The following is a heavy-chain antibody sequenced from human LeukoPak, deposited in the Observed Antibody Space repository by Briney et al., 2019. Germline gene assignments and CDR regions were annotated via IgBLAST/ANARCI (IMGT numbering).Heavy chain of an antibody. J-gene: IGHJ6*03. D-gene: IGHD1-26*01. CDR3: ARDGTRSGSYSVNYYHLDV. CDR2: IKHDATEK. V-gene: IGHV3-7*01. CDR1: GFTFSSYW. Sequence: GGSLRLSCTASGFTFSSYWMTWVRQAPGKGLEWVANIKHDATEKYYLDSVRGRFSISRDNAKNSLYLQMNTLKPEDTAVYYCARDGTRSGSYSVNYYHLDVWGKGTTVTVSS.